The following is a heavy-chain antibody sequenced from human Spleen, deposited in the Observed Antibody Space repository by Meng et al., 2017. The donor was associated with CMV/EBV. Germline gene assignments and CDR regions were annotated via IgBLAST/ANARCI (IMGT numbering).Heavy chain of an antibody. V-gene: IGHV1-18*01. CDR1: GYIFTGRG. CDR2: NSDYNHNT. CDR3: ARDYRLEPLDY. Sequence: ASGYIFTGRGSPWPRQAPGQGLESKGWNSDYNHNTHNAQKLQGRVTMNTATFTRTAYMELRSLGSDYTAVYYCARDYRLEPLDYWGQGTLVTVSS. J-gene: IGHJ4*02. D-gene: IGHD1-1*01.